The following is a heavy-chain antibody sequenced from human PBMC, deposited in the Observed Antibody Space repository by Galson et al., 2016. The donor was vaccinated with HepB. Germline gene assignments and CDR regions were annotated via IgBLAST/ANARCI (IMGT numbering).Heavy chain of an antibody. V-gene: IGHV3-11*01. D-gene: IGHD3-10*01. CDR3: ANVQKPRGFDY. CDR1: GLTFSDSY. Sequence: SLRLSCAASGLTFSDSYMSWIRQPPGRGLEWVAYISSASATISYADSVRGRFTISRDNRRSLLFLEMNSLRAEDTALYYCANVQKPRGFDYWGQGTLVTVSS. J-gene: IGHJ4*02. CDR2: ISSASATI.